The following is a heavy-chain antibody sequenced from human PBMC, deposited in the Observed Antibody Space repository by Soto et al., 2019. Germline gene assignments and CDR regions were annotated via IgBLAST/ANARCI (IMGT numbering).Heavy chain of an antibody. CDR2: INPSGGST. Sequence: QVQLVQSGAEVKKPGASVKVSCKASGYTFTSYYMHWVRQAPGQGLEWIGIINPSGGSTSYAQKCQGRGTMTRATYTSTVYMELSSLRSEDTDVSYCARDLTTVTSITHDAFDIWGQGTMVTVSS. V-gene: IGHV1-46*03. CDR3: ARDLTTVTSITHDAFDI. J-gene: IGHJ3*02. D-gene: IGHD4-17*01. CDR1: GYTFTSYY.